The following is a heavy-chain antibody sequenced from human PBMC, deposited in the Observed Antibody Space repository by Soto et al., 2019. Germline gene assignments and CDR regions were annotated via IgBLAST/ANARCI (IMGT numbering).Heavy chain of an antibody. D-gene: IGHD2-15*01. V-gene: IGHV5-51*01. J-gene: IGHJ6*02. CDR2: IYPGDSDT. CDR3: ARAQEGDMVYYYGMDV. CDR1: GYSFTSYW. Sequence: PGESLKISCKGSGYSFTSYWIGWVRQMPGKGLEWMGIIYPGDSDTRYSPSFQGQVTISADKSISTAYLQWSSLKASDTAMYYCARAQEGDMVYYYGMDVWGQGTTVTVSS.